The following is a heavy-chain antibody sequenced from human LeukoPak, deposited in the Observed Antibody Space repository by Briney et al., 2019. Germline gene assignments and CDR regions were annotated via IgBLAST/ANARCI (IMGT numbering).Heavy chain of an antibody. V-gene: IGHV4-39*01. J-gene: IGHJ5*02. CDR1: GGSISSSSYY. CDR2: IYYSGST. D-gene: IGHD2-21*01. Sequence: PSETPSLTCTVSGGSISSSSYYWGWIRQPRGKGLEWIGRIYYSGSTYYNPSLKSRDTISVDTSKNQFSLKLSSVTAADTAVYYCARQKIAYCGGDCPNWFDPWGQGTLVTVSS. CDR3: ARQKIAYCGGDCPNWFDP.